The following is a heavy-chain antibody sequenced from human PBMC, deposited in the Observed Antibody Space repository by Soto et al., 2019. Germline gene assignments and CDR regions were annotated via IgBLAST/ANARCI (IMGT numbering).Heavy chain of an antibody. CDR1: GFTVSSNY. CDR3: ARNGDSSDYRGWFDP. D-gene: IGHD3-22*01. V-gene: IGHV3-66*01. CDR2: IYSGGTT. J-gene: IGHJ5*02. Sequence: EVQLVESGGGLVQPGGSLRLSCAASGFTVSSNYMSWVRQAPGKGLEWVSVIYSGGTTYYAHSVKDRFTISRDNSKTPLYLQMNSFRAEDTAVYYCARNGDSSDYRGWFDPWGQGTLVTVSS.